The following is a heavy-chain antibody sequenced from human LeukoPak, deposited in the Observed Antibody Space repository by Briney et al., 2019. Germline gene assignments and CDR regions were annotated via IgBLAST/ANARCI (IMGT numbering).Heavy chain of an antibody. CDR2: ISGSGGST. CDR1: GFTFSSSA. D-gene: IGHD6-6*01. V-gene: IGHV3-23*01. CDR3: ARGRPGPFDF. J-gene: IGHJ4*02. Sequence: GGSLRLSCAASGFTFSSSAMSWVRQAPGKGLEWVSAISGSGGSTYYADSVKGRFTIYRDNSKNTLYLQMSGLRAEGTAVYYCARGRPGPFDFWGQGTLVTVSS.